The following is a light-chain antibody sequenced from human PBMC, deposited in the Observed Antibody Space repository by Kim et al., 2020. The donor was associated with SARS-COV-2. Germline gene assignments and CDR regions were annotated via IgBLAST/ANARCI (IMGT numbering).Light chain of an antibody. V-gene: IGLV3-1*01. J-gene: IGLJ2*01. CDR1: KLGDKY. Sequence: VSPGQTASITCSGDKLGDKYACWYQQKPGQSPVLVIYQDSKRPSGIPERFSGSNSGNTATLTISGTQAMDEADYYCQAWDSSTAIFGGGTQLTVL. CDR2: QDS. CDR3: QAWDSSTAI.